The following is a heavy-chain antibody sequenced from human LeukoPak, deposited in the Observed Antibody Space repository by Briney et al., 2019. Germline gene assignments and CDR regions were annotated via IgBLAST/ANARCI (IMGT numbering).Heavy chain of an antibody. V-gene: IGHV1-46*01. CDR2: INPSGSTT. D-gene: IGHD1-26*01. Sequence: ASVKVSCKASVYSFTSHYMHWVRPAPGQGLEWLGLINPSGSTTLYAQKFQGRITMTRDMSTTTDYMELSSLRSDDTAVYYCARDNSVGDVAWWFDPWGQGTLVTVSS. CDR1: VYSFTSHY. J-gene: IGHJ5*02. CDR3: ARDNSVGDVAWWFDP.